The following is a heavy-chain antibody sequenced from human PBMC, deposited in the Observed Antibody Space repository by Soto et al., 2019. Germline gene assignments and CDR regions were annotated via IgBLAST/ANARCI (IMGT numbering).Heavy chain of an antibody. CDR3: ARVYSGSYGQND. J-gene: IGHJ4*02. CDR1: GASVSSGSYY. Sequence: QVQLQESGPGVVKPSETLSLSCTVSGASVSSGSYYWTWIRQPPGKGLEWVGYIFYNGKTTNYNPSLKSRVTISVDTSKKQFSLKMSSVTAADTAFYYCARVYSGSYGQNDWGQGTLVTVSA. CDR2: IFYNGKTT. D-gene: IGHD1-26*01. V-gene: IGHV4-61*01.